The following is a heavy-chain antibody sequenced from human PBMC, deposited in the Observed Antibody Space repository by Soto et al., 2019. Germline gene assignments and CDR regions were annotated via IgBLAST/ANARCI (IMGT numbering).Heavy chain of an antibody. J-gene: IGHJ4*02. CDR3: TRDIFRTITTVDF. CDR2: ISANGAFV. CDR1: GFNFDDHA. D-gene: IGHD2-21*01. Sequence: EVQLVESGGGLVEPGRSLRLSCATSGFNFDDHAMNWVRLAPGQGLEWVSGISANGAFVGYANSVKGRFTISRDSAKNSLFLQMSSLRREDTAVYYCTRDIFRTITTVDFWGQGTLVTVSS. V-gene: IGHV3-9*01.